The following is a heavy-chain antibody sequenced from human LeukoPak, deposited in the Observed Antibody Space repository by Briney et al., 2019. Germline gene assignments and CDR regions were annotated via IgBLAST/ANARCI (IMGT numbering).Heavy chain of an antibody. CDR2: ISYDGSNK. V-gene: IGHV3-30-3*01. Sequence: GGSLRLSRAASGFTFSSYAMHWVRQAPGKGLEWVAVISYDGSNKYYADSVKGRFTISRDNSKNTLYLQMNSLRAEDTAVYYCASLVVVVAAMDYWGQGTLVTVSS. CDR1: GFTFSSYA. CDR3: ASLVVVVAAMDY. J-gene: IGHJ4*02. D-gene: IGHD2-15*01.